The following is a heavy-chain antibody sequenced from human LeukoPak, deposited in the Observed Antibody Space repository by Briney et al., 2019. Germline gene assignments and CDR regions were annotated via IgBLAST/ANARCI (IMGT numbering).Heavy chain of an antibody. CDR3: AKDGYPDYGDYDGYFDY. CDR2: ISYEGSNA. Sequence: GGSLRLSCAASGFTFSSYGMHWVRQAPGKGLEWVAVISYEGSNAYYADSVKGRFTISRDNSKNTMYLQMNSLRTEDTAVYYCAKDGYPDYGDYDGYFDYWGQGTLVTVSS. D-gene: IGHD4-17*01. V-gene: IGHV3-30*18. CDR1: GFTFSSYG. J-gene: IGHJ4*02.